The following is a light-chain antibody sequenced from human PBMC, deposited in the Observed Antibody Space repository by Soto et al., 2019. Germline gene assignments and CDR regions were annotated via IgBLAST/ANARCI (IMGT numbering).Light chain of an antibody. CDR2: GAS. J-gene: IGKJ1*01. V-gene: IGKV3-20*01. CDR3: HQYDSSPLT. Sequence: EIVLTQSPGTLSLSPGERATLSCRASQSVSSSFLARYQQKPGQAPRLLIYGASSRATGIPDRFSGSGSGTDFTLTISRLEPEDFAFYYCHQYDSSPLTFGQGTKVEIK. CDR1: QSVSSSF.